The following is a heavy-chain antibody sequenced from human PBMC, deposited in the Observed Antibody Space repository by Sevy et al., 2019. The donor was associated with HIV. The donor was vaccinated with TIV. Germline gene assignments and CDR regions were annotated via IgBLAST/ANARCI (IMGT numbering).Heavy chain of an antibody. D-gene: IGHD4-4*01. CDR3: AREYDYSHYAFDY. CDR1: GFTFSDYY. CDR2: ITSSGDTI. V-gene: IGHV3-11*01. J-gene: IGHJ4*02. Sequence: GGSLRLSCAASGFTFSDYYMTWILQAPGKGLEWVAYITSSGDTIYYADSVKGRFTISRDNAKNSLYLQMNNLRAEDTAVYYYAREYDYSHYAFDYWGQGTLVTVSS.